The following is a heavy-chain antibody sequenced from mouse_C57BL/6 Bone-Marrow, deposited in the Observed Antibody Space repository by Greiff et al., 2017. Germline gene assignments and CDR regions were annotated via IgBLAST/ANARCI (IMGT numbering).Heavy chain of an antibody. J-gene: IGHJ2*01. CDR3: ARCYCGSSNYFDY. CDR1: GFTFSDYY. Sequence: EVMLVESGGGLVQPGGSLKLSCAASGFTFSDYYMYWVRQTPEKRLEWVAYISNGGGSTYYPDTVKGRFTISRDSAKHTLYLQMSRLKSEATAMYDCARCYCGSSNYFDYWGQGTTLTVSA. CDR2: ISNGGGST. V-gene: IGHV5-12*01. D-gene: IGHD1-1*01.